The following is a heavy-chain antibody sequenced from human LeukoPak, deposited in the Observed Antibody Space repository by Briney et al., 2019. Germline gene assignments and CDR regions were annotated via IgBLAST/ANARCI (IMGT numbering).Heavy chain of an antibody. CDR2: IYYSGST. Sequence: PSETLSLTCTVSGGSIGSSSYYWGWIRQPPGKGLEWIGSIYYSGSTYYNPSLKSRVTISVDTSKNQFSLKLSSVTAADTAVYYCARHCRPCAFDIWGQGTMVTVSS. J-gene: IGHJ3*02. V-gene: IGHV4-39*01. D-gene: IGHD6-6*01. CDR3: ARHCRPCAFDI. CDR1: GGSIGSSSYY.